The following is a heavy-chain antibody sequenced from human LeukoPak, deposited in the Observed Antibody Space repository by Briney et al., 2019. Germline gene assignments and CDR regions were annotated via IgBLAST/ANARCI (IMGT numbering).Heavy chain of an antibody. CDR1: GFTFSSYA. CDR2: ISDRGGST. J-gene: IGHJ4*02. Sequence: GGSLRLSCAASGFTFSSYAMTWVRQAPGKGLEWVSTISDRGGSTYYADSVKGRFTISRDNSKNTLYLQMNSLRAEDTAVYYCAKENGRRNTMIAYYFDYWGQGTLVTGSS. D-gene: IGHD3-22*01. CDR3: AKENGRRNTMIAYYFDY. V-gene: IGHV3-23*01.